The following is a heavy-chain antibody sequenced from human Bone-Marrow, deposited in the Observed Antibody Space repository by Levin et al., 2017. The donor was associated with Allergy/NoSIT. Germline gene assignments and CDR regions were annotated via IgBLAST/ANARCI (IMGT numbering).Heavy chain of an antibody. CDR2: FYFGGNT. J-gene: IGHJ6*02. V-gene: IGHV4-39*07. D-gene: IGHD2-2*01. CDR3: GRVGYCTTTTCYVFYYYGMDV. CDR1: GGSINSDTYY. Sequence: SQTLSLTCTVSGGSINSDTYYWGWIRQSPGRGLEWIGSFYFGGNTYYNPSLKSRVTMSVDTSANQFSLKLSSVTAADAAVYYCGRVGYCTTTTCYVFYYYGMDVWGQGTTVTVSS.